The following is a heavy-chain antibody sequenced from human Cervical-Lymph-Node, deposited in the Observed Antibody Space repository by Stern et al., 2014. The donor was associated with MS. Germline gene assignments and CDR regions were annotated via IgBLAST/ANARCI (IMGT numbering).Heavy chain of an antibody. J-gene: IGHJ5*02. Sequence: QVQLEQSGAEVKKPGSSVKVTCKSSGGISWVRQDPGQGLEWMGGVIPFVGTSYYAQKFQGRVTITADTSTNTTYVHLSRLTSADTAVYYCARGTGDNWFGPWGQGPLVTVSS. CDR1: GG. D-gene: IGHD3/OR15-3a*01. CDR3: ARGTGDNWFGP. V-gene: IGHV1-69*06. CDR2: VIPFVGTS.